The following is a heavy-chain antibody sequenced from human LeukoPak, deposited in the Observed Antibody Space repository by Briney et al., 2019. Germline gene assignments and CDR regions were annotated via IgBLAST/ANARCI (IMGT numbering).Heavy chain of an antibody. CDR2: TKKDGSEK. J-gene: IGHJ3*01. V-gene: IGHV3-7*01. D-gene: IGHD3-22*01. CDR3: ARRSGYYWDAFDV. CDR1: GFTFSTYW. Sequence: GGSLRLSCGASGFTFSTYWMSWVRQAPGKGLEWVANTKKDGSEKYYVDSVKGRFTISRDNANNLLHLQMNNLRADDTAVYYCARRSGYYWDAFDVWGQGTMVTVSS.